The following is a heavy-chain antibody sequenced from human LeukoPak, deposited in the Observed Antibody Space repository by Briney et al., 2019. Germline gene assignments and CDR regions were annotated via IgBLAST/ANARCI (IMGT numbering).Heavy chain of an antibody. CDR3: ARGRFKNTYYYDSSGAARHAFDI. J-gene: IGHJ3*02. CDR1: GYTFTSYY. Sequence: GGSLRLSCAASGYTFTSYYMHWVRQAPGQGLEWMGIINPSGGGTSYAQKFQGRVTMTRDTSTSTVYMELSSLRSEDTAVYYCARGRFKNTYYYDSSGAARHAFDIWGQGTMVTVSS. CDR2: INPSGGGT. D-gene: IGHD3-22*01. V-gene: IGHV1-46*01.